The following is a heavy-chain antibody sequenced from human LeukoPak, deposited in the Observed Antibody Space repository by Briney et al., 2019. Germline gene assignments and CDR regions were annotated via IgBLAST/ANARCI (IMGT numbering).Heavy chain of an antibody. CDR1: GFTFSSYE. CDR2: IKSKTDGGTT. J-gene: IGHJ6*03. Sequence: PGGSLRLSCAASGFTFSSYEMNWVRQAPGKGLEWVGRIKSKTDGGTTDYAAPVKGRFTISRDDSKNTLYLQMNSLKTEDTAVYYCTTLSIGYYYYYYMDVWGKGTTVTISS. CDR3: TTLSIGYYYYYYMDV. V-gene: IGHV3-15*01. D-gene: IGHD2-15*01.